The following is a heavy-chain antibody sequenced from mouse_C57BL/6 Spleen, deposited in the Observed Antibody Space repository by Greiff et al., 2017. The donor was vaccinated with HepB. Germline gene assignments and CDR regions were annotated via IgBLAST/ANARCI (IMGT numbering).Heavy chain of an antibody. CDR2: INPRTGGN. D-gene: IGHD3-2*02. CDR3: ARSRSGYFDY. CDR1: GYSFTGYY. Sequence: VLLQQSGPELVKPGASVKISCKASGYSFTGYYMNWVKQSPEKRLEWIGEINPRTGGNTYNQKFKSKATLTVDKSSSTAYIKLKSLTSEDSAVYYCARSRSGYFDYWGQGTTRTVSS. J-gene: IGHJ2*01. V-gene: IGHV1-42*01.